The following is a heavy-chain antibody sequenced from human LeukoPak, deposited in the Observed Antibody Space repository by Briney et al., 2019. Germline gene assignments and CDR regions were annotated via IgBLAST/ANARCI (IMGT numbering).Heavy chain of an antibody. J-gene: IGHJ4*02. CDR2: IYYSGST. D-gene: IGHD4-17*01. V-gene: IGHV4-39*07. CDR3: ARVLFTVTTQVYFFDY. CDR1: GGSISSSNYY. Sequence: PSETLPLTCTVSGGSISSSNYYWGWIRQPPGKGLEWSGSIYYSGSTYYNPSLKSRVTMSVDTSKNQFSLKLSSVTAADTAVYYCARVLFTVTTQVYFFDYWGQGTLVTVSS.